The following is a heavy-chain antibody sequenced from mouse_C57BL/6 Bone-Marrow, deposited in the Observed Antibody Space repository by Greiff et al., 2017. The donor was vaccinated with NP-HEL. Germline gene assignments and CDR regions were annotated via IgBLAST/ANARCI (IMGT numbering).Heavy chain of an antibody. CDR2: IYPRSGNT. CDR3: ARWLLPHWYFDV. D-gene: IGHD2-3*01. V-gene: IGHV1-81*01. J-gene: IGHJ1*03. CDR1: GYTFTSYG. Sequence: QVQLQQSGAELARPGASVKLSCKASGYTFTSYGISWVKQRTGQGLEWIGEIYPRSGNTYYNEKFKGKATLTADKSSSTAYMELRSLTSEDSAVYYCARWLLPHWYFDVWGTGTTVTVSS.